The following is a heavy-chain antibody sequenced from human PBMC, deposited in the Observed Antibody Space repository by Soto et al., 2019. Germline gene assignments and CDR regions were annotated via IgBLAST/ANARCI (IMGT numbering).Heavy chain of an antibody. J-gene: IGHJ6*02. CDR1: GGSISSSSYY. CDR2: IYYSGYT. CDR3: ARHNGPLYVGYYYDMDV. V-gene: IGHV4-39*01. Sequence: QLQLQESGPGLVKPSETLSLTCTVSGGSISSSSYYWGWIRQPPGKGLEWIGSIYYSGYTYYNPSLKKPVTKTVDPSKNQFSLKLSSVTAADTAVYYCARHNGPLYVGYYYDMDVWGQGTTVTVSS. D-gene: IGHD3-16*01.